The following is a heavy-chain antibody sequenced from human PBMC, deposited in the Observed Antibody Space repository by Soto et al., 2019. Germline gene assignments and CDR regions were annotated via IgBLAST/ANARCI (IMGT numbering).Heavy chain of an antibody. J-gene: IGHJ3*01. CDR1: GGSITTISYN. Sequence: QLQLQESGPGLVKPSETLSLTCSVSGGSITTISYNWDWIRQPPGKGLEWIGTIHYDGSTSYNPSLKSQVTMSADTSKNHFALKVNSVTAADTAVYYCARFYGNAFDVWGRGTVVTVSS. V-gene: IGHV4-39*02. CDR3: ARFYGNAFDV. CDR2: IHYDGST. D-gene: IGHD3-10*01.